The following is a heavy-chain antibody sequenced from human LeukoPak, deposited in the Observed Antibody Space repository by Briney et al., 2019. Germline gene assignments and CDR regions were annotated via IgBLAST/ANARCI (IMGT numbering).Heavy chain of an antibody. D-gene: IGHD3-10*01. J-gene: IGHJ5*02. Sequence: QPGGSLRLSCVASVFTFNTYGMHWVRQAPGRGLEWVAFIRYDGSNEYYADSVKGRFTVSRDNSKNTLYLQMNSLRTEDTAVYYYAKDRFSYDSGPSNWLDPWGQGTLVTVSS. CDR3: AKDRFSYDSGPSNWLDP. CDR2: IRYDGSNE. CDR1: VFTFNTYG. V-gene: IGHV3-30*02.